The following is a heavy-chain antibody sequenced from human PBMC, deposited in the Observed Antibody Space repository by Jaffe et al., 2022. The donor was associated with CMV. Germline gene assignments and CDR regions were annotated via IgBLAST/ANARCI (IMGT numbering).Heavy chain of an antibody. CDR2: IYYSGST. CDR1: GGSISSSSYY. D-gene: IGHD3-3*01. V-gene: IGHV4-39*01. Sequence: QLQLQESGPGLVKPSETLSLTCTVSGGSISSSSYYWGWIRQPPGKGLEWIGSIYYSGSTYYNPSLKSRVTISVDTSKNQFSLKLSSVTAADTAVYYCASQRITIFGVALHAFDIWGQGTMVTVSS. J-gene: IGHJ3*02. CDR3: ASQRITIFGVALHAFDI.